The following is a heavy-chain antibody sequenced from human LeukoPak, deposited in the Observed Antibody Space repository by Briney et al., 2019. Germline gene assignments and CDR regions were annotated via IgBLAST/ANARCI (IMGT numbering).Heavy chain of an antibody. CDR3: ASSAGGFGELLNDAFDI. Sequence: PSETLSLTCTVSCGSISRYSWSWIRQPPRKGPEWIGSIYHSGSPYYNPSLKSRVTISVDRSKNHFSLELNSVTAADTAVYYCASSAGGFGELLNDAFDIWGQGTLVTVSS. CDR1: CGSISRYS. J-gene: IGHJ3*02. CDR2: IYHSGSP. V-gene: IGHV4-30-2*01. D-gene: IGHD3-10*01.